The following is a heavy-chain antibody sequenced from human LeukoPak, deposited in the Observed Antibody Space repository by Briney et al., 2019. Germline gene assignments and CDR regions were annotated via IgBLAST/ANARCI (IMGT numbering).Heavy chain of an antibody. V-gene: IGHV3-30-3*01. D-gene: IGHD2-2*02. CDR2: ISYHGVNK. CDR3: ARDGMALYRRDYLDS. Sequence: GGSLRLSCAASGFTFSSYTMHWVRQAPGKGLEWVADISYHGVNKHYPDSVEGRFTISRDNSKNTLLLQMNTLRGADTAVYYCARDGMALYRRDYLDSWGQGTLVTVSS. CDR1: GFTFSSYT. J-gene: IGHJ4*02.